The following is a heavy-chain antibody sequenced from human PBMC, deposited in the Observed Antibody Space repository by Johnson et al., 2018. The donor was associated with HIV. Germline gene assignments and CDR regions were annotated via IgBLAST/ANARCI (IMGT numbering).Heavy chain of an antibody. CDR2: ISYDGSNK. V-gene: IGHV3-30*03. J-gene: IGHJ3*02. D-gene: IGHD4-23*01. CDR3: VVYAGNDVDAFDI. Sequence: VQLVESGGGVVQPGRSLRVSCGTSGFTFSSFHMHWVRQAPGKGLEWVAVISYDGSNKYYADSVKGRFTISRDNARNSLYLEMNSLRVEDTAVYYCVVYAGNDVDAFDIWGPGTLVSVSS. CDR1: GFTFSSFH.